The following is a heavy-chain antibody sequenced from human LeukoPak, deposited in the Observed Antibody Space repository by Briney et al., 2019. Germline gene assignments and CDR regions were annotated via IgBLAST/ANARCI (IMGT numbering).Heavy chain of an antibody. CDR1: GYRFTTYW. V-gene: IGHV5-51*01. CDR3: ARLDSSSWYRYFDY. CDR2: IYPGDSET. Sequence: GESLKISCKGSGYRFTTYWIAWVRQMPGKGLEWMGIIYPGDSETRYSPSFQGQVNISADKSISTAYLQWSTLKAADTAMYYCARLDSSSWYRYFDYWGQGTLVTVSS. J-gene: IGHJ4*02. D-gene: IGHD6-13*01.